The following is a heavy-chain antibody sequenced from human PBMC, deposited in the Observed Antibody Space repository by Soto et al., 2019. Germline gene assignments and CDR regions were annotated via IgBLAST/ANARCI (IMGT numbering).Heavy chain of an antibody. Sequence: SVKVSCKASGGTFSSYAISWVRQAPGQGLEWMGGIIPIFGTANYAQKFQGRVTITADESTSTAYMELSSLRSEDTAVYYCARGSQPLPLTGVRVAWFDPWGQGTLVTVSS. J-gene: IGHJ5*02. V-gene: IGHV1-69*13. CDR3: ARGSQPLPLTGVRVAWFDP. D-gene: IGHD3-10*01. CDR2: IIPIFGTA. CDR1: GGTFSSYA.